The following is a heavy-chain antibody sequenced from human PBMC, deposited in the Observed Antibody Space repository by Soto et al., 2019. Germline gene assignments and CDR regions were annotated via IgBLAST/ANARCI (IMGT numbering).Heavy chain of an antibody. V-gene: IGHV4-59*08. Sequence: SVTLPLTWTVSGDSIRSYYGSWIRQPPGKGLEWIGYIYYSGSTNYNPSLKSRVTISVDSSNNQFSLKLSSVTAADSAVYYCARLTLNAFDIWGQGTMVTVSS. CDR3: ARLTLNAFDI. J-gene: IGHJ3*02. CDR2: IYYSGST. CDR1: GDSIRSYY.